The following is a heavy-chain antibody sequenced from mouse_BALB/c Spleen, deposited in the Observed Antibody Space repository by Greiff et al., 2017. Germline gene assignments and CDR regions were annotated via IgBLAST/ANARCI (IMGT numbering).Heavy chain of an antibody. Sequence: EVQLQQSGAELVKPGASVKLSCTASGFNIKDTYMHWVKQRPEQGLEWIGRIDPANGNTKYDPKFQGKATITADTSSNTAYLQLSSLTSEDTAVYYCARGDLDYRYDGNYFDYGGQGTTLTVSS. V-gene: IGHV14-3*02. CDR2: IDPANGNT. D-gene: IGHD2-14*01. CDR3: ARGDLDYRYDGNYFDY. CDR1: GFNIKDTY. J-gene: IGHJ2*01.